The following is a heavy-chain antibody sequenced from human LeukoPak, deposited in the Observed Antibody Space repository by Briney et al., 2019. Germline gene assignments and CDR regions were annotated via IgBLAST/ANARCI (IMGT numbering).Heavy chain of an antibody. CDR2: IKSRIDGETA. D-gene: IGHD1-26*01. V-gene: IGHV3-15*01. Sequence: PRRSLRLSCAPSGFTFKNAWMSWVRQVPRKGLEWGGRIKSRIDGETAEYSAPLNGRFTISRDDTKNMLYLELNRLNNEDTAVYYCTTELRWEVPPLGYWGQGTLVTVSS. J-gene: IGHJ4*02. CDR3: TTELRWEVPPLGY. CDR1: GFTFKNAW.